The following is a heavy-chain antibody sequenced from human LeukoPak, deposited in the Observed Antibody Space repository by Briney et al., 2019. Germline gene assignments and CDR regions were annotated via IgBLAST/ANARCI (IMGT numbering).Heavy chain of an antibody. CDR2: ISWNSGSI. V-gene: IGHV3-9*01. J-gene: IGHJ4*02. CDR1: GFTFDDYA. CDR3: AKSPGIAVAGYFDY. Sequence: GRSLRLSCAASGFTFDDYAMHWVRQSPGKGLEWVSGISWNSGSIGYADSVKGRFTISRDNAKNSLYLQMNSLRAEDTALHYCAKSPGIAVAGYFDYWGQGTLVTVSS. D-gene: IGHD6-19*01.